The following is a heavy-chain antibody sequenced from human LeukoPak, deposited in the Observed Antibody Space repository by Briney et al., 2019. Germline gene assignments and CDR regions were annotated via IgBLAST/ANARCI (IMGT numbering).Heavy chain of an antibody. J-gene: IGHJ3*02. D-gene: IGHD1-26*01. CDR3: AREWADAFDI. CDR1: GGTFSSHA. V-gene: IGHV1-69*13. CDR2: IIPIFGTA. Sequence: SVKVSCNASGGTFSSHAFSWVRQAPGHGLEWMGGIIPIFGTANYAQKFQGRVTITADESTSTAYMELSSLRSEDTAVYYCAREWADAFDIWGQGTMVTVSS.